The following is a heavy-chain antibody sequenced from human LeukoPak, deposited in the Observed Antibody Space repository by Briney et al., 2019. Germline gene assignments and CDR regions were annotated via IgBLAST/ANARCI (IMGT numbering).Heavy chain of an antibody. CDR2: ISGSGGST. CDR1: GFTFSSYA. Sequence: EGSLRLSCAASGFTFSSYAMSWVRQAPGKGLEWVSAISGSGGSTYYADSVKGRFTISRDNSKNTLYLQMNSLRAEDTAVYYCTTLTYYFDYWGQGTLVTVSS. CDR3: TTLTYYFDY. V-gene: IGHV3-23*01. J-gene: IGHJ4*02. D-gene: IGHD1-14*01.